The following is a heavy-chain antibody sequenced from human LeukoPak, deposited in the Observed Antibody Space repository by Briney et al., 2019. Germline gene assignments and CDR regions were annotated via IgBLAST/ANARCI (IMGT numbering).Heavy chain of an antibody. CDR2: ISAGGGST. D-gene: IGHD5-24*01. J-gene: IGHJ4*02. Sequence: PGGSLRLSCAASGFTFSSYAMSRVRQAPGKGLEWVSAISAGGGSTYYADSVKGRFTISRDSSENTLYLQMNSLRAEDTAVYYCAKGRRDGYNYDYWGQGTPVTVSS. CDR3: AKGRRDGYNYDY. CDR1: GFTFSSYA. V-gene: IGHV3-23*01.